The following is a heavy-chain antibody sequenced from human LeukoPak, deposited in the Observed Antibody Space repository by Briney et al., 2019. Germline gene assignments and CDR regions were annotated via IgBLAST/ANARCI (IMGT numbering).Heavy chain of an antibody. D-gene: IGHD4-11*01. CDR2: IWYDGSNK. CDR1: GFTFSSYG. V-gene: IGHV3-33*01. J-gene: IGHJ4*02. CDR3: AREQGSRPLQGRPAYYFDY. Sequence: GGSLRLSCAASGFTFSSYGMHWVRQAPGKGLEWVAVIWYDGSNKYYADSVKGRFTISRDNSKNTLYLQMNSLRAEDTAVYYCAREQGSRPLQGRPAYYFDYWGQGTLVTVSS.